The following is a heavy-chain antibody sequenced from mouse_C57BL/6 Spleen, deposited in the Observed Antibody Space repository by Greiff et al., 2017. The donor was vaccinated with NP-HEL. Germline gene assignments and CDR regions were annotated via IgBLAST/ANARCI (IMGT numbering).Heavy chain of an antibody. CDR1: GFTFSDAW. V-gene: IGHV6-6*01. J-gene: IGHJ1*03. Sequence: EVQLQESGGGLVQPGGSMKLSCAASGFTFSDAWMDWVRQSPEKGLEWVAEIRNKANNHATYYAESVKGRFTISRDDSKSSVYLQMNSLRAEDTGIYYCTHGSSYWYFDVWGTGTTVTVSS. CDR3: THGSSYWYFDV. D-gene: IGHD1-1*01. CDR2: IRNKANNHAT.